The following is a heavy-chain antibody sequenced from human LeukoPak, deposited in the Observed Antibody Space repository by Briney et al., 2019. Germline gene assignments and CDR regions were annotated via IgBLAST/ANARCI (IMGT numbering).Heavy chain of an antibody. CDR3: GSDPSPILGVSVGS. CDR2: INQDGTKN. V-gene: IGHV3-7*01. CDR1: GVTFSDDW. J-gene: IGHJ4*02. Sequence: GGSLRLSCVASGVTFSDDWLSWARQAPGKGLEWVANINQDGTKNYYLDTVNGRITICRDNEKSSLYLQMNSLRADDTAVYYCGSDPSPILGVSVGSWGQGSRVTVSS. D-gene: IGHD1-26*01.